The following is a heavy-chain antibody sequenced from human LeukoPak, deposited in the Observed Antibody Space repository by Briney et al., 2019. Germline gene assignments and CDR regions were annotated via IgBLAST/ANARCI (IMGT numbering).Heavy chain of an antibody. D-gene: IGHD6-19*01. J-gene: IGHJ4*02. CDR2: ISGSGGST. Sequence: GGSLRLSCAASGSTFSNYAMTWVRQAPGKGLEWVSGISGSGGSTYYADSEKGRFTISRDNSKSTLYLQMNSLRAEDTAVYYCAKTLSYSSGWVYWGQGALVTVSS. V-gene: IGHV3-23*01. CDR1: GSTFSNYA. CDR3: AKTLSYSSGWVY.